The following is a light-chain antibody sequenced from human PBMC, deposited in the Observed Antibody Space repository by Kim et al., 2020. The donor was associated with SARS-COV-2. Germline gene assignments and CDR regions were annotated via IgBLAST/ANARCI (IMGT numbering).Light chain of an antibody. CDR1: QGISSS. Sequence: ASVGDSVAITCRASQGISSSLAWYQQKPGEAPKLLVYAASTLQGGVSSRFSGSGSGTDFTLTISSLQPEDFATYYCQQASTYPLTFGGGTKVDIK. V-gene: IGKV1-9*01. J-gene: IGKJ4*01. CDR3: QQASTYPLT. CDR2: AAS.